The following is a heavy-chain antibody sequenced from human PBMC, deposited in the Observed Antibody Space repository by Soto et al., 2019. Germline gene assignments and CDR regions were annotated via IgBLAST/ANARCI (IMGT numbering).Heavy chain of an antibody. J-gene: IGHJ4*02. CDR2: IYDRGST. V-gene: IGHV4-39*01. Sequence: SETLSLTCTVSGGSIGISSSYWRWFRQPPGKGLEWIGSIYDRGSTYSNPSLKSRLTTSLDTSKNQFSLKLTSVTAADTAVYYCARHGYTSGRTYFDYWGQGTPVT. D-gene: IGHD6-19*01. CDR3: ARHGYTSGRTYFDY. CDR1: GGSIGISSSY.